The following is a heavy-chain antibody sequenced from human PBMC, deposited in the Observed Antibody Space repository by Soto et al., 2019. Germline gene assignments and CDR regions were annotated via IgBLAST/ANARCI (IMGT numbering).Heavy chain of an antibody. CDR2: IDPTGTNI. D-gene: IGHD2-8*01. J-gene: IGHJ4*02. CDR3: VTETQWYFEF. V-gene: IGHV3-11*01. Sequence: QVQLVESGGGLVKPGGSLRLSCAASGFSFSDRYMSWVRQAPGKGLEWVSYIDPTGTNIHYADSVKGRFTISRDNARNSLYLQLNSLRVDDTAVYYCVTETQWYFEFWGQGALVTVSS. CDR1: GFSFSDRY.